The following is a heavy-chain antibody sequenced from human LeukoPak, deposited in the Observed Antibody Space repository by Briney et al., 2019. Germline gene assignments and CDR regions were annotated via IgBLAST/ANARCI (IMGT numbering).Heavy chain of an antibody. J-gene: IGHJ4*02. Sequence: GRSLRLSCAASGFTFSSYAMHWVRQAPGKGLEWVAVISYDGGNKYYADSAKGRFTISRDNSKNTLYLQMNSLRAEDTTVYYCARDRGDHYFDYWGQGTVVTVSS. V-gene: IGHV3-30-3*01. D-gene: IGHD3-10*01. CDR2: ISYDGGNK. CDR3: ARDRGDHYFDY. CDR1: GFTFSSYA.